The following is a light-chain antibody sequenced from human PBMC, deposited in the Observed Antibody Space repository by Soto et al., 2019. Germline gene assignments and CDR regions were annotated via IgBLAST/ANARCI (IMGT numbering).Light chain of an antibody. J-gene: IGLJ1*01. CDR1: ASNIGRDP. CDR2: ENN. V-gene: IGLV1-44*01. Sequence: QSVLTQPPSASGPPGQRVTISCSGSASNIGRDPVSWYQQVPGTAPKLLIYENNHRPSGVPDRFSGSKSGTSASLVISGLQSEDEAEYFCAGWDGSLKGFVFGTGTKVT. CDR3: AGWDGSLKGFV.